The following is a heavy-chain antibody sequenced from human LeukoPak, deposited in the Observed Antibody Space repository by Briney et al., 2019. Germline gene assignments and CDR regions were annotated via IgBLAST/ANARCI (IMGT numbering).Heavy chain of an antibody. CDR1: GGSIRSYY. V-gene: IGHV4-59*01. J-gene: IGHJ4*02. D-gene: IGHD1-20*01. Sequence: SETLSLTCTVSGGSIRSYYWSWIRQPPGKGLEWIGSISDSGSTSYSPSLESRVTISVDTSKNQFSLKLSSVTAADTAVYYCARGEYNWNDWGQGALVTVSS. CDR2: ISDSGST. CDR3: ARGEYNWND.